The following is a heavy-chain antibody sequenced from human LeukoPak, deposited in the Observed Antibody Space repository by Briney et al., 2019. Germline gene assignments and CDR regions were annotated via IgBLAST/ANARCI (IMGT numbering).Heavy chain of an antibody. D-gene: IGHD1-26*01. V-gene: IGHV3-30*04. J-gene: IGHJ6*03. CDR3: ARDIRWGGYYYYYMDV. CDR2: ISYDGSNK. Sequence: HPGRSLRLSCAASGFTFSSYAMHGVRQAPGKGLEWVAVISYDGSNKYYADSVKGRFTISRENAKNTLYLQMNSLRTEDTAVYYCARDIRWGGYYYYYMDVWGKGTTVTVSS. CDR1: GFTFSSYA.